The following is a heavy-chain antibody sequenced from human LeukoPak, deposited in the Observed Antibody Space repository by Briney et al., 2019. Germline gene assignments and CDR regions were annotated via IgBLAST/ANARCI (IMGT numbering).Heavy chain of an antibody. CDR2: INHSGST. V-gene: IGHV4-34*01. D-gene: IGHD5-24*01. Sequence: SETLSLTCAVYGGSLSGYYWRWIRQPPGKGLEWIGEINHSGSTNYNPSLKSRVTISVDTCKNQFFLRLSYVPLADTAVYCFARRWLQFRGLAPFDYWGQGTLVTVSS. CDR1: GGSLSGYY. J-gene: IGHJ4*02. CDR3: ARRWLQFRGLAPFDY.